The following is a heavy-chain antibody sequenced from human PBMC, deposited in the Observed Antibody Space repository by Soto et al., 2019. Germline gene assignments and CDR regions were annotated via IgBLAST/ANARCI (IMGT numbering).Heavy chain of an antibody. V-gene: IGHV1-69*01. J-gene: IGHJ4*02. CDR3: ASERVADMATGGDLDN. D-gene: IGHD5-12*01. CDR1: GGTFSDLA. Sequence: QVHLVQSGAEVKKPGSSVKVSCKTSGGTFSDLAFSWVRQAPRQGLEWLGGIIPLFGTPNYAREFQGRVSSSADESSNTVDLELRSLRYEDTAIYYCASERVADMATGGDLDNWGQGTLVTVSS. CDR2: IIPLFGTP.